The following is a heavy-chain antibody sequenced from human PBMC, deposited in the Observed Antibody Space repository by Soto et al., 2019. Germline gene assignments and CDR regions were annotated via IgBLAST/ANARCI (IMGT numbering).Heavy chain of an antibody. V-gene: IGHV1-3*01. Sequence: QVQLVQSGAEVKKPGASVKVSCKASGYTFSNNAIHWVRQAPGQRLEWMGWINAGNGNTKYSQKFQGRVTITRDTSASTAYMELSSLRSEDTAVYFCARDLSPRRSAPYYYYGMDVWGQGTTVTVSS. J-gene: IGHJ6*02. CDR3: ARDLSPRRSAPYYYYGMDV. CDR2: INAGNGNT. CDR1: GYTFSNNA. D-gene: IGHD6-19*01.